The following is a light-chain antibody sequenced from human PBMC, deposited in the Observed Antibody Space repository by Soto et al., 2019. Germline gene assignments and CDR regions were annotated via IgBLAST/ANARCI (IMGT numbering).Light chain of an antibody. CDR2: GAF. Sequence: EIVMTQSPATLSVSPGERATLSCRASQSVSSNLAWYQQKPGQAPRLLIYGAFTRSTDIPARCSGSGSGTAFSHTISSLQSEDFAVYYCQQHNNWPPWTFGQGTKVESK. CDR3: QQHNNWPPWT. CDR1: QSVSSN. V-gene: IGKV3-15*01. J-gene: IGKJ1*01.